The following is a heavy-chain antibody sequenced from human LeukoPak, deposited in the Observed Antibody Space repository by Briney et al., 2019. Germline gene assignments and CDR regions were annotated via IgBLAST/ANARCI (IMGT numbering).Heavy chain of an antibody. CDR2: IRYDGSNK. CDR1: GFTFSSYG. Sequence: GGSLRLSCAASGFTFSSYGMHWVRQAPGKGLEWVAFIRYDGSNKYYADSVKGRFTISRDNSKNTLYLQMNSLRAQDTAVYYCARGSRLGGVECDAFDIWGLGTMVTVSS. J-gene: IGHJ3*02. CDR3: ARGSRLGGVECDAFDI. D-gene: IGHD3-3*01. V-gene: IGHV3-30*02.